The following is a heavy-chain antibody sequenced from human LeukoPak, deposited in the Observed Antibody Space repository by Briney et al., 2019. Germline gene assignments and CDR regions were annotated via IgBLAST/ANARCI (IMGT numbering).Heavy chain of an antibody. CDR1: GYTFPSYG. CDR3: ARSYDFWSGYFIPTDY. D-gene: IGHD3-3*01. Sequence: ASVKVSCKASGYTFPSYGISWVRQAPGQGLEWMGWISAYNGNTNYAQKLQGRVTMTTDTSTSTAYMELRSLRSDDTAVYYCARSYDFWSGYFIPTDYWGQGTLVTVSS. J-gene: IGHJ4*02. V-gene: IGHV1-18*01. CDR2: ISAYNGNT.